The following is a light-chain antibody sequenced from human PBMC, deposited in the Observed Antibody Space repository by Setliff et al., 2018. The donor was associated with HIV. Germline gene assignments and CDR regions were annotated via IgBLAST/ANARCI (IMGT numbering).Light chain of an antibody. CDR3: QHFKSAPVT. Sequence: DIQMTQSPSSLCASAGDRVTITCRASQDIGSYLAWYQQKPGRVPKLLIYGAFTLQSGVPSRFSGSGSGTDFTLTISGLQPEDVATYYCQHFKSAPVTFGQGTKVDIK. CDR1: QDIGSY. V-gene: IGKV1-27*01. CDR2: GAF. J-gene: IGKJ1*01.